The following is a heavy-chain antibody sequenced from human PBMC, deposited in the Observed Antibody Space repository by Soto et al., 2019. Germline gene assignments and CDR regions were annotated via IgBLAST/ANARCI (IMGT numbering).Heavy chain of an antibody. Sequence: SETLSLTCSVSGGSISSGYYFCTWIRQRPGEGLERIGYISYSGSTNYNPSLESRITMSVDTSKNQFSLKLNSVTAADTAVYYCARESDWPRGYFESWGQGIQVTVSS. V-gene: IGHV4-31*03. CDR2: ISYSGST. D-gene: IGHD2-21*01. CDR1: GGSISSGYYF. CDR3: ARESDWPRGYFES. J-gene: IGHJ4*02.